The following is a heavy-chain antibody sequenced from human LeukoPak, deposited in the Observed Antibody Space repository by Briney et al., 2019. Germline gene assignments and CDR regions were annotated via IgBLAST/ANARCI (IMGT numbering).Heavy chain of an antibody. Sequence: GESLKISCKGSGYSFTSYWIGWVRQMPGKGLEWMGIIYPGDSDTRYSPSFQGQVTISADKSISTAYLQWSSLKASDTAMYYCARHWFDDFSHYYMDVWGKGTTVTVSS. CDR3: ARHWFDDFSHYYMDV. V-gene: IGHV5-51*01. CDR1: GYSFTSYW. CDR2: IYPGDSDT. J-gene: IGHJ6*03. D-gene: IGHD3-3*01.